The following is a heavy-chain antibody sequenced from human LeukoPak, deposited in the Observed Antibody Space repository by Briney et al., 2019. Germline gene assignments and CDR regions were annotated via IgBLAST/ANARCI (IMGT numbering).Heavy chain of an antibody. Sequence: PGGSLRLSCPASGFTFSSYAMHWVRQAPGKGLEYVSAISSNGGSTYYADSVKGRFTISRDNSKNTLYLQMSSLRAEDTAVYYCVKAPIVCSSTSCYGVFDYWGQGTLVTVSS. CDR1: GFTFSSYA. CDR3: VKAPIVCSSTSCYGVFDY. J-gene: IGHJ4*02. CDR2: ISSNGGST. D-gene: IGHD2-2*01. V-gene: IGHV3-64D*06.